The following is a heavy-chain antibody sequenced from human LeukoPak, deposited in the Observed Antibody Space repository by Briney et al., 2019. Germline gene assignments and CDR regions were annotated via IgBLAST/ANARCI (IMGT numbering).Heavy chain of an antibody. V-gene: IGHV3-20*04. Sequence: GGSLRLSCAASGFTFDDYGMSWVRQAPGKGLEWVSGINWNGGSTGCADSVKGRFTISRDNAKNSLYLQMNSLRAEDTALYYCARTQADFWSGYFSGRFDPWGQGTLVTVSS. J-gene: IGHJ5*02. CDR2: INWNGGST. CDR1: GFTFDDYG. CDR3: ARTQADFWSGYFSGRFDP. D-gene: IGHD3-3*01.